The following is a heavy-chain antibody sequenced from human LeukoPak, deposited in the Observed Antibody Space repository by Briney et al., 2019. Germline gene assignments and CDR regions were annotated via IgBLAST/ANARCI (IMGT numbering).Heavy chain of an antibody. J-gene: IGHJ4*02. CDR1: GFTFRSYW. V-gene: IGHV3-7*03. Sequence: GGSLRLSCAASGFTFRSYWMRWVRQAPGKGLEWVANIRQDGSEKNYVDSVKGRFTISRDNAKNSLYLQMNSLRAEDTAVYYCASGLELDYWGQGTLVTVSS. CDR3: ASGLELDY. CDR2: IRQDGSEK.